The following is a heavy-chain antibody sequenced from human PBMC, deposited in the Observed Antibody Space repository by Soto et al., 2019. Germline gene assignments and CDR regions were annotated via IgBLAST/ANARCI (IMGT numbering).Heavy chain of an antibody. Sequence: GGSLRLSCVASGFTFYDCAMHWVRQVPGKGLEWVSGISWNSGIIGYADSVKGRFIISRDNAKNALYLQMSNLRPEDTALYYCAKDLDSTAPYSFDFWGQGTRVT. CDR2: ISWNSGII. CDR3: AKDLDSTAPYSFDF. D-gene: IGHD3-3*01. CDR1: GFTFYDCA. J-gene: IGHJ4*02. V-gene: IGHV3-9*01.